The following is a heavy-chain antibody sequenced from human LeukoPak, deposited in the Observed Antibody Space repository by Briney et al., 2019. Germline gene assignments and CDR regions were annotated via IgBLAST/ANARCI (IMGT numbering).Heavy chain of an antibody. Sequence: PGGSLRLSCAASGFNFSNYDLHWVRQAPGKGLEWVAFIRYDGTNTLYTDSVKGRFTISRDNAKNTLYLQMNSLRAEDTAVYYCVKCGYDILTGPNHYYYYYYMDVWGKGTTVTISS. CDR1: GFNFSNYD. CDR2: IRYDGTNT. CDR3: VKCGYDILTGPNHYYYYYYMDV. J-gene: IGHJ6*03. D-gene: IGHD3-9*01. V-gene: IGHV3-30*02.